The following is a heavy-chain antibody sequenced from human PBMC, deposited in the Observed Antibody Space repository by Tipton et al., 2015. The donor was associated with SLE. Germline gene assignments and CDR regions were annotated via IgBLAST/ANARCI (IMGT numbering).Heavy chain of an antibody. CDR1: GGSISSGGYS. Sequence: SGLVKPSETLSLTCAVSGGSISSGGYSWSWIRQPPGKGLEWIGYIYHSGSTNYNPSLKSRVTISVDTSKNQFSLKLSSVTAADTAVYYCARVGPPYSGSYRGWFDPWGQGTLVTVSS. V-gene: IGHV4-30-2*01. CDR2: IYHSGST. D-gene: IGHD1-26*01. CDR3: ARVGPPYSGSYRGWFDP. J-gene: IGHJ5*02.